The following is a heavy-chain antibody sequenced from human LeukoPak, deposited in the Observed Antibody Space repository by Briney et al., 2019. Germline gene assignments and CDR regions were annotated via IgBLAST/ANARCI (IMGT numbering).Heavy chain of an antibody. V-gene: IGHV1-46*01. CDR2: INPSGGST. Sequence: ASVKVSCKASGYTLTGYYMHWVRQAPRQGLEWMGIINPSGGSTSYAQKFQGRVTMTRDTSTSTVYMELSSLRSEDTAVYYCARAKQLARNWFDPWGQGTLVTVSS. J-gene: IGHJ5*02. CDR3: ARAKQLARNWFDP. CDR1: GYTLTGYY. D-gene: IGHD6-6*01.